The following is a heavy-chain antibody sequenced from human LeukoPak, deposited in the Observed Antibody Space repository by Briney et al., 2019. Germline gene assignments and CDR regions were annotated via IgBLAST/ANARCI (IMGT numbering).Heavy chain of an antibody. CDR1: GGSISSSNW. V-gene: IGHV4-4*02. CDR2: IYHSGST. D-gene: IGHD3-10*01. J-gene: IGHJ4*02. Sequence: SGTLSLTCAVSGGSISSSNWWSWVRQPPGKGLEWIGEIYHSGSTNYNPSLKSRVTISVDKSKNQFSLKLSSVTAADTAVYYCARASMVRGVIYFDYWGQGTLVTVSS. CDR3: ARASMVRGVIYFDY.